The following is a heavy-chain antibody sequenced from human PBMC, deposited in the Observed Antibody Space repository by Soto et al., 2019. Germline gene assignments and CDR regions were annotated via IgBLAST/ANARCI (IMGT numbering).Heavy chain of an antibody. Sequence: QVQLVQSGAEVKKPGASVRVSCKASGYTFTSYDINWVRQATGQGLEWMGWLNPNSGNTGYAQKFQGRVNITNSTTISTVYMELSRLRSEDTAAYYCARALAWANAPRRQYYDYYDMDVWGQGNTVTVSS. CDR2: LNPNSGNT. D-gene: IGHD5-12*01. J-gene: IGHJ6*02. CDR3: ARALAWANAPRRQYYDYYDMDV. CDR1: GYTFTSYD. V-gene: IGHV1-8*01.